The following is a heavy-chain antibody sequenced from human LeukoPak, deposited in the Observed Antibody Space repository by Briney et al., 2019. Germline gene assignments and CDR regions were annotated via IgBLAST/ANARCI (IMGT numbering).Heavy chain of an antibody. CDR1: GFTFDDYA. Sequence: GGSLRLSCAASGFTFDDYAMHWVRQAPGKGLEWVSGISWNSGSIGYADSVKGRFTISRDNAKNSLYLQMNSLRAEDTALYYCAKDRAGVVIASGAFDIWGQGTMVTVSS. D-gene: IGHD3-3*01. J-gene: IGHJ3*02. CDR2: ISWNSGSI. CDR3: AKDRAGVVIASGAFDI. V-gene: IGHV3-9*01.